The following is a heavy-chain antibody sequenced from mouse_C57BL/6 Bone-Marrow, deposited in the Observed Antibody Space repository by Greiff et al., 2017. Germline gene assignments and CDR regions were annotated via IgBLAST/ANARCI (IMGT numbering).Heavy chain of an antibody. V-gene: IGHV1-78*01. J-gene: IGHJ2*01. CDR1: GYTFTDHT. CDR2: IYPRDGST. D-gene: IGHD5-1-1*01. CDR3: ARYGEKYHLLYYCDY. Sequence: QVQLQQSDAELVKPGASVKISCKVSGYTFTDHTIHWMKQRPEQGLEWIGYIYPRDGSTKYNEKFKGKATLTADKSSSTAYMQLNSLTSEDSAVYFCARYGEKYHLLYYCDYWGQGTTLTVSS.